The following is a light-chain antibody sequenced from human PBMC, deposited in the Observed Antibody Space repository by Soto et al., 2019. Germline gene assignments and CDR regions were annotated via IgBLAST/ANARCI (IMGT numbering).Light chain of an antibody. CDR1: SSNIGRNT. CDR2: SDD. J-gene: IGLJ1*01. CDR3: ASWDDSNLSEV. V-gene: IGLV1-44*01. Sequence: QSVLTQPPSASGTPGQRVTISCSGSSSNIGRNTVNWYQQLPGTAPKLLIFSDDQRPSGVPDRFSGSKSGTSASLAISGLQSEDEADYYCASWDDSNLSEVFGPGTKVTVL.